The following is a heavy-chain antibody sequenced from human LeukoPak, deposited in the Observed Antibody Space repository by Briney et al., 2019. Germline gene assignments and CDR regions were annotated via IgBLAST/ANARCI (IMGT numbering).Heavy chain of an antibody. CDR2: IYYSGST. Sequence: PGGSLRLSCAASGFTVSSNYMSWIRQPPGKGLEWIGSIYYSGSTYYNPSLKSRVTISVDTSKNQFSLKLSSVTAADTAVYYCARDLSHATYYYDSSDAPSDYWGQGTLVTVSS. CDR1: GFTVSSNY. J-gene: IGHJ4*02. D-gene: IGHD3-22*01. CDR3: ARDLSHATYYYDSSDAPSDY. V-gene: IGHV4-39*07.